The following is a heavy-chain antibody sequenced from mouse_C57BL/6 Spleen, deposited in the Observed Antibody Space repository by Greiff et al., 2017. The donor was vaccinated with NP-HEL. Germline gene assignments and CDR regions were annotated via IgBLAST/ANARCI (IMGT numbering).Heavy chain of an antibody. J-gene: IGHJ1*03. CDR2: IRSKSNNYAT. D-gene: IGHD4-1*01. CDR3: VRHDAGIRYFDV. V-gene: IGHV10-1*01. CDR1: GFSFNTYA. Sequence: EVQVVESGGGLVQPKGSLKLSCAASGFSFNTYAMNWVRQAPGKGLEWVARIRSKSNNYATYYADSVKDRFTISRDDSESMLYLQMNNLKTGDTARYYCVRHDAGIRYFDVWGTGTTVTVSS.